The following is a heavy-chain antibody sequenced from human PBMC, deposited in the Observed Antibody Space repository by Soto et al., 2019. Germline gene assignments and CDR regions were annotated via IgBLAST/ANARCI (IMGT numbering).Heavy chain of an antibody. CDR2: INPNSGGT. J-gene: IGHJ4*02. CDR3: ARYQTYHGWPKRYYFDY. D-gene: IGHD2-2*01. CDR1: GYTFIGYY. V-gene: IGHV1-2*02. Sequence: ASVKVSCKASGYTFIGYYMHWVRQAPGQGLEWMGWINPNSGGTNYAQKFQGRVTMTRDTSISTAYMELSRLRSDDTAVYYCARYQTYHGWPKRYYFDYWGQGTLVTVSS.